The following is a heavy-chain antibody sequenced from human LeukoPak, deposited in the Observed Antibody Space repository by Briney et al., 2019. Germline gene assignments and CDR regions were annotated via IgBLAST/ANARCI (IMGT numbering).Heavy chain of an antibody. J-gene: IGHJ4*02. V-gene: IGHV3-21*01. D-gene: IGHD3-10*01. CDR1: GFTFSSYS. Sequence: PGGSLRLSCAASGFTFSSYSMNWVRQAPGKGLEWVSSISSSSSYIYYADSVKGRFTISRDNSKNTLYLQMNSLRAEDTAVYYCARDKGSGSFDYWGQGTLVTVSS. CDR3: ARDKGSGSFDY. CDR2: ISSSSSYI.